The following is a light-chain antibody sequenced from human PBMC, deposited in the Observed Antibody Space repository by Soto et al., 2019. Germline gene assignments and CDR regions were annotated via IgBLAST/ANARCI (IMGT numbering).Light chain of an antibody. Sequence: EIVLTQSPATLSLSPGERATLSCRASQSVSSYLAWYQQKPGQAPRLLMYGASTRATGIPARFSGSGSGTDFTLTISSLEPEDFAVYYCQQRSNWPPWTFGQGTKVDI. CDR3: QQRSNWPPWT. CDR2: GAS. CDR1: QSVSSY. V-gene: IGKV3-11*01. J-gene: IGKJ1*01.